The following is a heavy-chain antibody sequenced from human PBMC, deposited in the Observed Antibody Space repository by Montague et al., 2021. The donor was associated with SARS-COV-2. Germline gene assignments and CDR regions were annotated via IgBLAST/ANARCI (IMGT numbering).Heavy chain of an antibody. CDR3: ARWDPQTLTLIGLRGKSASDY. Sequence: SETLSFTCAVYSGSFSGYYWTWIRQSPGKGLEWIAEINHSGTTNYNFNPSLRSRVTISVDTSKSQFSLKLSSVTAADTGVYYCARWDPQTLTLIGLRGKSASDYWGQGTLVTVSS. V-gene: IGHV4-34*01. D-gene: IGHD4-23*01. CDR2: INHSGTT. CDR1: SGSFSGYY. J-gene: IGHJ4*02.